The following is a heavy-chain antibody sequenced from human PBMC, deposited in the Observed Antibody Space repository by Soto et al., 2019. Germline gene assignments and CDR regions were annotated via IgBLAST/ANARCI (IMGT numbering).Heavy chain of an antibody. CDR2: INPNSGGT. V-gene: IGHV1-2*04. D-gene: IGHD7-27*01. Sequence: ASVKVSCKASGYTFTSYGISWVRQAPGQGLEWMGWINPNSGGTNYAQKFQGWVTMTRDTSISTAYMELSRLRSDDTAVYYCARAPLGIALGINPTYYYYGMDVWGQGTTVTVSS. J-gene: IGHJ6*02. CDR1: GYTFTSYG. CDR3: ARAPLGIALGINPTYYYYGMDV.